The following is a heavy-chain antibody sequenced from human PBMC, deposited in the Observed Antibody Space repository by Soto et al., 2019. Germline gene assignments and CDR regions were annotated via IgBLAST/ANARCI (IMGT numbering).Heavy chain of an antibody. CDR2: IVGSRT. CDR3: AKALTEWLRNSFDV. D-gene: IGHD5-12*01. Sequence: PGGSLRLSCAASGFTFSNYAMSWVRQAPGKGLECVSTIVGSRTYYSDSVKGRFTISRDNSQNTLYLQMNNLRADDTAVYYCAKALTEWLRNSFDVWGQGTMVTVSS. J-gene: IGHJ3*01. CDR1: GFTFSNYA. V-gene: IGHV3-23*01.